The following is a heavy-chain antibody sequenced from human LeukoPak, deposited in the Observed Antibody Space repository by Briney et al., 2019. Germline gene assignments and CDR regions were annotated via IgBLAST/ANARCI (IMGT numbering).Heavy chain of an antibody. D-gene: IGHD5-12*01. J-gene: IGHJ4*02. CDR3: AKDRRGGYDPPHLFDY. CDR1: GITFSNYG. V-gene: IGHV3-30*18. Sequence: PGGSLRLSCAASGITFSNYGIHWVRQAPGKGLEWVAVISYDGSYKYYADPVKGRFTISRDNSKNTLFLQMNSLRAEDSAVYYCAKDRRGGYDPPHLFDYWGQGTLVTVSS. CDR2: ISYDGSYK.